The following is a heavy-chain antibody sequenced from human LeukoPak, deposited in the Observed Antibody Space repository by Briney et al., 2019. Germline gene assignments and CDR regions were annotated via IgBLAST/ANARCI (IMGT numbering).Heavy chain of an antibody. CDR3: ARDGGSKVVY. Sequence: SETLSLTCTVSGDSISSGSYYWSWIRQPAGKGLEWIGRIYTSGSTNYNPPLKSRVTISVDTSKNQFSPKLSSVTAADTAVYYCARDGGSKVVYWGQGTLVTVSS. D-gene: IGHD3-16*01. CDR2: IYTSGST. J-gene: IGHJ4*02. V-gene: IGHV4-61*02. CDR1: GDSISSGSYY.